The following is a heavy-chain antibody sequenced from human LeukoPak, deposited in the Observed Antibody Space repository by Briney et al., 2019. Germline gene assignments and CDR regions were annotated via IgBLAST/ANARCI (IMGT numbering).Heavy chain of an antibody. D-gene: IGHD2-15*01. J-gene: IGHJ4*02. V-gene: IGHV3-30*18. CDR2: ISYDGSNK. Sequence: GGSLRLSCAASGFTFSSYGMHWVRQAPGKGLEWVAVISYDGSNKYYADSVKGRFTISRDNSKNTLYLQMNSLRAEDTAVYYCAKESHIVVVVAATVDYWGQGTLVTVSS. CDR3: AKESHIVVVVAATVDY. CDR1: GFTFSSYG.